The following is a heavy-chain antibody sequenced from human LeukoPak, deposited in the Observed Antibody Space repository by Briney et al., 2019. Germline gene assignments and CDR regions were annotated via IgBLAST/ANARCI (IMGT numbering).Heavy chain of an antibody. D-gene: IGHD1-26*01. CDR1: GFTFSSYS. V-gene: IGHV3-21*01. Sequence: KPGGSLRLSCAASGFTFSSYSMNWVRQAPGKGLVWVSSISSSSSYIYYADSVKGRFTISRDNAKNSLYLQMSSLRAEDTAMYYCARGLTVGPTTDYFDYWGQGTLVTVSS. J-gene: IGHJ4*02. CDR2: ISSSSSYI. CDR3: ARGLTVGPTTDYFDY.